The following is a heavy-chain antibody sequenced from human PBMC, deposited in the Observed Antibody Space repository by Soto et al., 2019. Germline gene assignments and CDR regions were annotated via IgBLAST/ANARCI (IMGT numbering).Heavy chain of an antibody. Sequence: QVHLQESGPGLVKPSGTLSLTCAVSGDSISSSNWWSWVRQPPGKGLEWIGEIYYSGSINYNPSHKSRVTISVDKSKNQFSLKLSSVTAADTAVYYCARDVGNFYDSSPTGQFDFWGQGTLVTVSS. CDR3: ARDVGNFYDSSPTGQFDF. CDR1: GDSISSSNW. J-gene: IGHJ4*02. CDR2: IYYSGSI. D-gene: IGHD3-22*01. V-gene: IGHV4-4*02.